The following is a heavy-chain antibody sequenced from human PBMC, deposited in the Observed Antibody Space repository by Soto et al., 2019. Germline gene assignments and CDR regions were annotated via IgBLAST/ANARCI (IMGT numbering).Heavy chain of an antibody. CDR2: ISGSGATK. CDR1: GFTFSSHS. CDR3: ARAIRGFSYVVDY. D-gene: IGHD5-18*01. Sequence: GGSLRLSCAASGFTFSSHSINWVRQAPGKGLEWVSYISGSGATKYYADSVKGRFTISRDNARNSLYLQMSSLSDEDTAVYYCARAIRGFSYVVDYWGQGTLVTVS. V-gene: IGHV3-48*02. J-gene: IGHJ4*02.